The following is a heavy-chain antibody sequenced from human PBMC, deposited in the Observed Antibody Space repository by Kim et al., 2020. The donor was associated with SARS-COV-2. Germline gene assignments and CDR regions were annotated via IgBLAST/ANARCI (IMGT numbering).Heavy chain of an antibody. CDR3: ARDISPDPDDSYYDAHDI. J-gene: IGHJ3*02. CDR2: INGDGSKK. CDR1: GFSFSDYW. D-gene: IGHD2-21*01. V-gene: IGHV3-7*01. Sequence: GGSLRLSCTASGFSFSDYWMTWVRQAPGKGLEWVANINGDGSKKNLVDSVKGRFTMSRDNAKNSMYLQMNSLRAEDAAIYYCARDISPDPDDSYYDAHDIWGRGTMVTVAS.